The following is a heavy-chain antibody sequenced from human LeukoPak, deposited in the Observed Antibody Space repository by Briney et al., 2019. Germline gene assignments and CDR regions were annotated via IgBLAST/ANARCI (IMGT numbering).Heavy chain of an antibody. J-gene: IGHJ6*02. CDR3: ARVPAAPRLYMDV. CDR2: IYHSGST. Sequence: PSETLSLTCTVSSGSVNSYYWSWIRQPPGKGLEWIGYIYHSGSTNYNPSLKSRVTISVDTSKNQFSLKLSSVTAADTAVYYCARVPAAPRLYMDVWGQGTTVIVSS. CDR1: SGSVNSYY. V-gene: IGHV4-59*02. D-gene: IGHD2-2*01.